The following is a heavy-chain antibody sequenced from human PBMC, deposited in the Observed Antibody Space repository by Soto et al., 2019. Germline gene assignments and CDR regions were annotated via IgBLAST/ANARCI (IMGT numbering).Heavy chain of an antibody. CDR3: AKDQSKYSSSPSFDY. D-gene: IGHD6-6*01. CDR1: GFTFSSYA. Sequence: EVQLLESGGGLVQPGGSLRLSCAASGFTFSSYAMSWVRQAPGKGLEWVSAISGSGGSTYYADSVKGRFTISRDNSKNTLYRQMNSLRAADTAVYYCAKDQSKYSSSPSFDYWGQGTLVTVSS. V-gene: IGHV3-23*01. J-gene: IGHJ4*02. CDR2: ISGSGGST.